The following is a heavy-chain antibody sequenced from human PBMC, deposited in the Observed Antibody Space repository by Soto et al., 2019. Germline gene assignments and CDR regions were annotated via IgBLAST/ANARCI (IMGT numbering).Heavy chain of an antibody. Sequence: SVKVSCKASGGTFSSYAISWVQQAPGQGLEWMGGIIPIFGTANYAQKFQGRVTITADKSTSTAYMELSSLRSEDTAVYYCARSIWSGYIYYYYGMDVWGQGTTVTVSS. D-gene: IGHD3-3*01. CDR2: IIPIFGTA. V-gene: IGHV1-69*06. J-gene: IGHJ6*02. CDR1: GGTFSSYA. CDR3: ARSIWSGYIYYYYGMDV.